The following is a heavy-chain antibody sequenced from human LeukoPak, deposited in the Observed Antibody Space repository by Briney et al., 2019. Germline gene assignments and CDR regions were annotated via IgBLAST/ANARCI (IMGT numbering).Heavy chain of an antibody. CDR3: ARDTRPVLRYFDWLSLDY. V-gene: IGHV3-30-3*01. D-gene: IGHD3-9*01. J-gene: IGHJ4*02. CDR1: GFTFSSYA. CDR2: ISYDGSNK. Sequence: GALRPSCAASGFTFSSYAMHWVRQAPGKGLEWVAVISYDGSNKYYADSVKGRFTISRDNSKNTLYLQMNSLRAEDTAVYYCARDTRPVLRYFDWLSLDYWGQGTLVTVSS.